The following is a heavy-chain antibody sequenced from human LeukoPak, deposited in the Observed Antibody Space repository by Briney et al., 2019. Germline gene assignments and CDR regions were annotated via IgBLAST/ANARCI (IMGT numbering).Heavy chain of an antibody. CDR1: GLTFSSSA. CDR2: ISFDGGNK. J-gene: IGHJ4*02. Sequence: GGSLRLSCAASGLTFSSSAIHWVRQAPGKGLEWVAVISFDGGNKYFAESVRGRFTVSRDNSNNTMYLQTDSLRAEDTAVYYCARRRDFIDYWGQGTLVTVSS. CDR3: ARRRDFIDY. D-gene: IGHD3/OR15-3a*01. V-gene: IGHV3-30*03.